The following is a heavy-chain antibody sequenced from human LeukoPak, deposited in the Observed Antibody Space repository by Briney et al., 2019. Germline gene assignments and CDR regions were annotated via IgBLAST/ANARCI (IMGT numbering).Heavy chain of an antibody. V-gene: IGHV3-53*01. Sequence: GGSLRLSCAASGFTVSSNYMSWVRQAPGKGLEWVSVIYSGGSTYYADSVKGRFTISRDNSKNTLYLQMSSLRAEDTAVYYCATAITIFGVDPPDVWGKGTTVTVSS. CDR1: GFTVSSNY. CDR2: IYSGGST. D-gene: IGHD3-3*01. CDR3: ATAITIFGVDPPDV. J-gene: IGHJ6*04.